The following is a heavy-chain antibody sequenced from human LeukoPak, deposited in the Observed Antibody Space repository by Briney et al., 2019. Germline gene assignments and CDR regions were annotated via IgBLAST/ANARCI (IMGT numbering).Heavy chain of an antibody. Sequence: GGSLRLSCAASGFTFSSYEMNWVRQAPGKGLEWVSYISSSGSTIYYADSVKGRFTISRDNAKNSLYLQMNSLRAEDTAVYYCARDSDTAMVFDYWGQGTLVTVSS. CDR3: ARDSDTAMVFDY. D-gene: IGHD5-18*01. J-gene: IGHJ4*02. V-gene: IGHV3-48*03. CDR2: ISSSGSTI. CDR1: GFTFSSYE.